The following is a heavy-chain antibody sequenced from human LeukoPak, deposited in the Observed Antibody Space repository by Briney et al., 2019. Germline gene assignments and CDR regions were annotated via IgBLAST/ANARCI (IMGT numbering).Heavy chain of an antibody. V-gene: IGHV1-46*01. D-gene: IGHD2-21*01. CDR1: GYTFIGYY. CDR3: ARGVIYNWFDP. J-gene: IGHJ5*02. Sequence: ASVKVSCKASGYTFIGYYMHWVRQAPGQGLEWMGIINPNGGSANYAQKFQGRVTMTRDTSTSTVYMELSSLRSEDTAVYYCARGVIYNWFDPWGQGTLVTVSS. CDR2: INPNGGSA.